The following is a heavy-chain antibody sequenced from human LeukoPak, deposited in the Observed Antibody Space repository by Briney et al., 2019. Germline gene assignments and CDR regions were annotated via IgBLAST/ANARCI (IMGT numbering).Heavy chain of an antibody. CDR2: IRYDGSKK. V-gene: IGHV3-30*02. J-gene: IGHJ4*02. D-gene: IGHD6-13*01. CDR1: GFAFRGHA. Sequence: PGGSLRLSCTASGFAFRGHAMHWVRQAPGKGLEWVAFIRYDGSKKFYADSVKGRFTISRDNAKNTLYLQMNSLRAEDTAVYYCAKDYPKYSSSWYQPFDYWGQGTLVTVSS. CDR3: AKDYPKYSSSWYQPFDY.